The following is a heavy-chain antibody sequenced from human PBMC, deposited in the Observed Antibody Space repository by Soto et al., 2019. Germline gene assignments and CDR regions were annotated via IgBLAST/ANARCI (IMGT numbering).Heavy chain of an antibody. V-gene: IGHV4-31*03. CDR3: ARRGGSSSRYYYYAMDV. J-gene: IGHJ6*02. CDR2: IYSNGDT. CDR1: SDSMNSGGYY. Sequence: TLSLTCSVSSDSMNSGGYYWSWIRQHPGKGLEWIGYIYSNGDTYYNPSLKSRVTISVDTSKNQFSLNLTSVTAADTAVYYCARRGGSSSRYYYYAMDVWGQGTTVTAP. D-gene: IGHD6-6*01.